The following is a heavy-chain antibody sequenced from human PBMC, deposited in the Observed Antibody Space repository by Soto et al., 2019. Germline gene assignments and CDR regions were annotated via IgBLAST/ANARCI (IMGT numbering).Heavy chain of an antibody. V-gene: IGHV1-18*04. J-gene: IGHJ6*02. D-gene: IGHD2-15*01. Sequence: QGQLVQSGAELKKPGASVKVSCKASGYTFTSYGISWVRQAPGQGLEWMGWISAKKGNTKYAQKFQGRVTMTTDTSTSTAYMELRSLRSDDTAGYYCAREILSPDFYFHGMDVWGQGTTVTVSS. CDR1: GYTFTSYG. CDR3: AREILSPDFYFHGMDV. CDR2: ISAKKGNT.